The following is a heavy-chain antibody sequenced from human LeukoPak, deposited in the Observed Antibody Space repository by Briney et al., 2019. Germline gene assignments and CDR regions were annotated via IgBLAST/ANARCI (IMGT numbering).Heavy chain of an antibody. Sequence: SETLSLTCTVSGGSISSYYWSWIRQPAGKGLEWIGRIYTSGSTNYNPSLKSRVTMSVDTSKNQFSLKLSSVTAADKAVYYCARDSTVESEFDPWGQGTLVTVSS. D-gene: IGHD4-23*01. V-gene: IGHV4-4*07. CDR2: IYTSGST. J-gene: IGHJ5*02. CDR1: GGSISSYY. CDR3: ARDSTVESEFDP.